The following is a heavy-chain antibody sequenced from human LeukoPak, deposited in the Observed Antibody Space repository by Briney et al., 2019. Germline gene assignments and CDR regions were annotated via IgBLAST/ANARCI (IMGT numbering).Heavy chain of an antibody. J-gene: IGHJ4*02. CDR2: VSYDGGNE. V-gene: IGHV3-30*03. CDR1: GFTFSSYS. Sequence: GGSLRLSCAASGFTFSSYSMNWVRQAPGKGLEWVAVVSYDGGNEYYADSVTGRFTISRDNSKNTLYLEMNSLRSEDTAVYYCTRDLSMGEASGYIDYWGQGTLVTVSS. CDR3: TRDLSMGEASGYIDY. D-gene: IGHD3-10*01.